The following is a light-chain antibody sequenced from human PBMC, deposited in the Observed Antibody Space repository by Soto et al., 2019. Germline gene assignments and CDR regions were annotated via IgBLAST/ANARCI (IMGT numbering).Light chain of an antibody. J-gene: IGLJ6*01. V-gene: IGLV2-14*01. CDR3: TSYTPTGALV. CDR1: NTDVGGYNY. Sequence: QSVLTQPASVSGSPGQSITVSCTGTNTDVGGYNYVSWYQHRPGKAPRLMIYEARNRLSGVSNRFSGSKSGTTASLTISGLQSEDEADYYCTSYTPTGALVFGSGTKVTVL. CDR2: EAR.